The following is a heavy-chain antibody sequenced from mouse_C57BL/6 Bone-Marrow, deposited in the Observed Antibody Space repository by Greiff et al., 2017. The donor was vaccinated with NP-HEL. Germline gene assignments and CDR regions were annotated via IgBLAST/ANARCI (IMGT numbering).Heavy chain of an antibody. CDR2: IDPETGGT. Sequence: VQLQQSGAELVRPGASVTLSCKASGYTFTDYEMHWVKQTPVHGLEWIGAIDPETGGTAYNQKFKGKAILTADKSSSTAYMELRSLTSEDSAVYYCTRPAAGTDYWGQGTTLTVSS. V-gene: IGHV1-15*01. CDR1: GYTFTDYE. J-gene: IGHJ2*01. CDR3: TRPAAGTDY.